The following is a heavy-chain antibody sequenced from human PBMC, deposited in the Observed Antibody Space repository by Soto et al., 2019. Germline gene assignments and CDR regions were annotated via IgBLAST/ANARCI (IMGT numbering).Heavy chain of an antibody. V-gene: IGHV3-7*01. D-gene: IGHD2-2*02. CDR1: GFNFNTYW. J-gene: IGHJ6*02. CDR2: IDTDGSRK. Sequence: GGSLRLSCAASGFNFNTYWMYWVRQAPGKGLEWVANIDTDGSRKNYVDSVKGRFIISRDNAKNSLFLQMNSLRAEDTAVYYCAKAEAYCSSTSCYKVGHYGMDVWGQGTTVTVSS. CDR3: AKAEAYCSSTSCYKVGHYGMDV.